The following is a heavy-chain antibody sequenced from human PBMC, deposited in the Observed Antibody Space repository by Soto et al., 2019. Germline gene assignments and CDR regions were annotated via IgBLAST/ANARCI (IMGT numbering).Heavy chain of an antibody. D-gene: IGHD3-22*01. CDR3: HCQEGGNDRVSPYIDY. CDR1: GGTFSSYT. CDR2: IIPILGIA. V-gene: IGHV1-69*02. Sequence: GASVKVSCKASGGTFSSYTISWVRQAPGQGLEWMGRIIPILGIANYAQKFQGRVTITADKSTSTAYMELSSLRSEDTAVYYCHCQEGGNDRVSPYIDYWGQGTLVTVSS. J-gene: IGHJ4*02.